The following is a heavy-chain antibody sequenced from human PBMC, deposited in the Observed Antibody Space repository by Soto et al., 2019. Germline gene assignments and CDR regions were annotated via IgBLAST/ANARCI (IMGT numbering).Heavy chain of an antibody. CDR2: INTYNGNT. J-gene: IGHJ6*02. CDR3: AIVDVYVKPSPQDG. V-gene: IGHV1-18*01. D-gene: IGHD3-16*01. Sequence: QVQLVQSGAEVKNPGASVKVSCKASGYTFTRYGIGWARQAPGQGLEWMGWINTYNGNTNYAQNVQGRVTLTTDTSTRTAYMELRSLRSKDPAIYYCAIVDVYVKPSPQDGWGQGTTVIVSS. CDR1: GYTFTRYG.